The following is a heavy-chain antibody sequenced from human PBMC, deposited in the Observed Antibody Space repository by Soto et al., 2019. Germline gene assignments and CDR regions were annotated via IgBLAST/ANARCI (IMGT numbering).Heavy chain of an antibody. CDR2: IYYSGST. Sequence: SETLSLTCTASGGSISSYYWSWIRQPPGKGLEWIGYIYYSGSTNYNPSLKSRVTISVDTSKNQFSLKLSSVTAADTAVYYCAREITIFGVAPAWFDPWGQGTLVTVS. V-gene: IGHV4-59*01. D-gene: IGHD3-3*01. J-gene: IGHJ5*02. CDR3: AREITIFGVAPAWFDP. CDR1: GGSISSYY.